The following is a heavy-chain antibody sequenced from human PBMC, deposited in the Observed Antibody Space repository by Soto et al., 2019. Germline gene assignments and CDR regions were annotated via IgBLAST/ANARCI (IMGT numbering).Heavy chain of an antibody. J-gene: IGHJ4*02. V-gene: IGHV4-39*01. D-gene: IGHD2-21*02. CDR3: ARQIRHCCDYADY. Sequence: QLQLQESGPGLVKPSETLSLTCTVSGGSISSSSYYWGWIRQPPGKGLEWIGSIYYSGSTYYNPSLKCRVXXSXDXXNNQFSLRLSSVTAADTAVYYCARQIRHCCDYADYWGQGTLVTVSS. CDR2: IYYSGST. CDR1: GGSISSSSYY.